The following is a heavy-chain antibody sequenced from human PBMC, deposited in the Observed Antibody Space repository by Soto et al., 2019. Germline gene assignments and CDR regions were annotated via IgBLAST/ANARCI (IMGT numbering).Heavy chain of an antibody. CDR3: ARGRAGTTPVFDY. V-gene: IGHV3-7*01. CDR2: IKQGGSEK. CDR1: GFTFSSYW. D-gene: IGHD1-1*01. Sequence: GGSLRLSCAASGFTFSSYWMGWVRQAPGKGLEWVANIKQGGSEKYYVDSVKGRFTISRDNAKNSLYLQMNSLRAEDTAVYYCARGRAGTTPVFDYWGQGTLVTVPS. J-gene: IGHJ4*02.